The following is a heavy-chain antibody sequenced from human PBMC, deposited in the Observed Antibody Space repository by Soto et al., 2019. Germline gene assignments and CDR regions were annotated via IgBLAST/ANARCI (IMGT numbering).Heavy chain of an antibody. D-gene: IGHD3-22*01. V-gene: IGHV1-69*05. J-gene: IGHJ6*02. CDR3: AAGDYYDSSGYFGPHLYYYYGMDV. Sequence: SVKVSCKASGGTFSSYAISWVRQAPGQGLEWMGGIIPIFGTANYAQKFQGRVTITRDMSTSTAYMELSSLRSEDTAVYYCAAGDYYDSSGYFGPHLYYYYGMDVWGQGTTVTVSS. CDR2: IIPIFGTA. CDR1: GGTFSSYA.